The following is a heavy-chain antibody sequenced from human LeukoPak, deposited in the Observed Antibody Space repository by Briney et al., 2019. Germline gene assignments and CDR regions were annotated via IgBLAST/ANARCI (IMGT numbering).Heavy chain of an antibody. J-gene: IGHJ4*02. CDR3: ARGESQIIWFGENYFDY. V-gene: IGHV4-34*01. D-gene: IGHD3-10*01. CDR1: GGSFSGYY. Sequence: PSETLSLTCAVYGGSFSGYYWSWIRQPPGKGLEWIGEINHSGSTNYNPSLKSRVTISVDPSKNQFSLKLSSVTAADTAVYYCARGESQIIWFGENYFDYWGQGTLVTVSS. CDR2: INHSGST.